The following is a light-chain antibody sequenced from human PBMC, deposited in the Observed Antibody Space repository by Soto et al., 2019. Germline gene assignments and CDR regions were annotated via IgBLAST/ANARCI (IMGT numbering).Light chain of an antibody. V-gene: IGKV3-11*01. J-gene: IGKJ1*01. CDR2: DAS. CDR1: QSVGKY. CDR3: QQRGNRPPWT. Sequence: EIVMTQSPATLSLSPGERATLSCRASQSVGKYLVWYQQKPGQAPRLLIYDASNRATGIPARFSGSGSGTDFTLTISSLEPEDFAVHYCQQRGNRPPWTFGIGTKVEIK.